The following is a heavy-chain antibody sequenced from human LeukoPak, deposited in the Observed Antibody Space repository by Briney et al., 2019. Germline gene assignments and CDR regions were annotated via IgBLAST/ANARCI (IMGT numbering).Heavy chain of an antibody. Sequence: GGSLRLSCAASGLTFSSYGMHWVRQAPGKGLEWVAVIWYDGSNKYYADSVKGRFTISRDNSKDTLYLQMNSLRAEDTAVYYCARDLGDGEWLERCFDYWGQGTLVTVSS. J-gene: IGHJ4*02. V-gene: IGHV3-33*01. CDR2: IWYDGSNK. D-gene: IGHD3-10*01. CDR3: ARDLGDGEWLERCFDY. CDR1: GLTFSSYG.